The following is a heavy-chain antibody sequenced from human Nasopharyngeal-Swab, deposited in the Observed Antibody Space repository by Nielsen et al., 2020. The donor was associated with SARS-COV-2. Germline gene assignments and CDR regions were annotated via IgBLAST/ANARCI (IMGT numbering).Heavy chain of an antibody. D-gene: IGHD3-10*01. CDR3: ARGTNYYGSGDF. Sequence: SETLSLTCSVSGGSISSGDYYWSWIRQPPGKGLEWIGHIYYTGSTHYNPPLKSRVTISVDTSKNQFSLNLNSVTAADTAVYYCARGTNYYGSGDFWGQGTMVTVSS. CDR1: GGSISSGDYY. CDR2: IYYTGST. J-gene: IGHJ3*01. V-gene: IGHV4-61*08.